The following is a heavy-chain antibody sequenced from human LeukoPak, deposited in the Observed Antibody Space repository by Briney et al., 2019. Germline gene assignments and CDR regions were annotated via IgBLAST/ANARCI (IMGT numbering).Heavy chain of an antibody. CDR1: GFTFSRYW. J-gene: IGHJ4*02. CDR3: VRGADTGYSSDS. Sequence: GGSLRLSCVATGFTFSRYWMHWVRQAPGKGLVWVSRINSDGRSTNYADSVKGRFSISRDNAENTLYLQMNSLRVEDTAVYYCVRGADTGYSSDSWGQGTLVTVSS. CDR2: INSDGRST. V-gene: IGHV3-74*01. D-gene: IGHD3-9*01.